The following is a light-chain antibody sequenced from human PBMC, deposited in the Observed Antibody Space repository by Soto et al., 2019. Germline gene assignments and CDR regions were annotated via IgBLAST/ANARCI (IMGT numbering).Light chain of an antibody. Sequence: QSVLTQPASVSGSPGQSVTISCTGTSSDVGGYNYVSWYQQHPGKAPKVIIYDVSNRPSGVSDRFSGSKSGNTASLTISGLQAEDEADYYCSSYGGSSTYVFGTGTKVTVL. V-gene: IGLV2-14*01. CDR3: SSYGGSSTYV. J-gene: IGLJ1*01. CDR2: DVS. CDR1: SSDVGGYNY.